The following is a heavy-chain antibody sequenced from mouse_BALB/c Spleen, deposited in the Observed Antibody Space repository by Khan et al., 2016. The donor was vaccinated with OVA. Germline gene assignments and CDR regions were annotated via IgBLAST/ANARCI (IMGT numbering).Heavy chain of an antibody. CDR3: ARTARIKY. V-gene: IGHV3-2*02. CDR1: GYSITSGYG. J-gene: IGHJ2*01. D-gene: IGHD1-2*01. Sequence: EVKLKESGAGLVKISQSLSLTCTVIGYSITSGYGWNWIRQFPGNKMDWMGYISYSGSTNYNPSLKSRSSITRDTSKNQFFLQLNSVTTEDTATYDCARTARIKYWGQGTTLTVSS. CDR2: ISYSGST.